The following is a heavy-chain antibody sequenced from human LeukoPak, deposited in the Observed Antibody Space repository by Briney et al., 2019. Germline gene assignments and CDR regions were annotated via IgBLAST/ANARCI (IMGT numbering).Heavy chain of an antibody. J-gene: IGHJ4*02. D-gene: IGHD3-10*01. CDR2: IYYSGST. Sequence: PSETLSLTCTVPGGSISSYYWSWIRQPPGKGLGWIGYIYYSGSTNYNPSLKSRVTISVDTSKNQFSLKLSSVTAADTAVYYCARGYITMVRGALDAYFDYWGQGTLVTVSS. V-gene: IGHV4-59*08. CDR3: ARGYITMVRGALDAYFDY. CDR1: GGSISSYY.